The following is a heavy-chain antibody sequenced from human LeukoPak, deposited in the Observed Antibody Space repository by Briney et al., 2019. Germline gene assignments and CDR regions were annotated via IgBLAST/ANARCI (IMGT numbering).Heavy chain of an antibody. V-gene: IGHV1-69*05. CDR1: GGTFSSYA. CDR2: IIPIFGTA. J-gene: IGHJ6*03. D-gene: IGHD2-2*01. CDR3: AGTDIVVVPAKMLYYMDV. Sequence: SVKVSCKASGGTFSSYAISWVRQAPGQGLEWMGGIIPIFGTANYAQKFQGRVTITTDESTSTAYMELSSLRSEDTAVYYCAGTDIVVVPAKMLYYMDVWGKGTTVTVSS.